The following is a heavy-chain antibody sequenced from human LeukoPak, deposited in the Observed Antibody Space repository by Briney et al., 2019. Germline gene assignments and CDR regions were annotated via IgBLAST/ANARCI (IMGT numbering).Heavy chain of an antibody. CDR1: GYTFTSYG. D-gene: IGHD6-13*01. Sequence: GASVKVSCKASGYTFTSYGISWLRQAPGQGLEWMGWISTYNGHTNYAQKFQGRVTMTRDTSISTAYMELSRLRSDDTAVYYCAREPSSNFDYWGQGTLVTVSS. J-gene: IGHJ4*02. CDR3: AREPSSNFDY. V-gene: IGHV1-18*01. CDR2: ISTYNGHT.